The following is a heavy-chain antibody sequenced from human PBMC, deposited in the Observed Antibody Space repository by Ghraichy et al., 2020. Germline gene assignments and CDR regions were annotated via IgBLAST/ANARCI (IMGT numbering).Heavy chain of an antibody. Sequence: GGSLRLSCAASGFTFSSYAMSWVRQAPGKGLEWVSAISGSGGSTYYADSVKGRFTISRDNSKNTLYLQMNSLRAEDTAVYYCAKSTVVTTWLDTLDYWGQGTLVTVSS. V-gene: IGHV3-23*01. D-gene: IGHD4-23*01. CDR2: ISGSGGST. J-gene: IGHJ4*02. CDR1: GFTFSSYA. CDR3: AKSTVVTTWLDTLDY.